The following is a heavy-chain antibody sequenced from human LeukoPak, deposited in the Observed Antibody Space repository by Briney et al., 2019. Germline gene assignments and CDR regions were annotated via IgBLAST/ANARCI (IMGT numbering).Heavy chain of an antibody. J-gene: IGHJ5*02. CDR3: ARGGIVVVVAATGWFDP. V-gene: IGHV4-34*01. Sequence: SETLSLTCAVYGGSFSGYYWSWIRQPPGKGLEWIGEINRSGSTNYNPSLKSRVTISVDTSKNQFSLKLSSVTAADTAVYYCARGGIVVVVAATGWFDPWGQGTLVTVSS. CDR2: INRSGST. D-gene: IGHD2-15*01. CDR1: GGSFSGYY.